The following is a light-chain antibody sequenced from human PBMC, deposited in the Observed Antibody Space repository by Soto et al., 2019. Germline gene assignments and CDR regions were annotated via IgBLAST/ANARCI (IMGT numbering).Light chain of an antibody. Sequence: QSVLTQPASVSGSPGQSITISCTGTSSDVGGYNYVSWYQQHPGKAPKLMIYEVSNRPSGVSNRFSGSKSGNTASLTISGLQAEEEADYYCSSYTSSSTGVFGGGPKLTVL. CDR2: EVS. J-gene: IGLJ3*02. CDR3: SSYTSSSTGV. V-gene: IGLV2-14*01. CDR1: SSDVGGYNY.